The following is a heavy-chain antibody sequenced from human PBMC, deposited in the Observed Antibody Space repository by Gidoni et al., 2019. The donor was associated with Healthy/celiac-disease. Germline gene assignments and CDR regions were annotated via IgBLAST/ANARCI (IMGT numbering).Heavy chain of an antibody. CDR2: IYTSGST. CDR1: GGSISSYY. J-gene: IGHJ6*03. Sequence: QVQLQESGPGLVKPSETLSLTCTVSGGSISSYYWSWIRQPAGKGLEWIGRIYTSGSTNYNPSLKSRVTMSVDTSKNQFSLKLSSVTAADTAVYYCAREGRITIFGVVISVGQEYGYMDVWGKGTTVTVSS. D-gene: IGHD3-3*01. V-gene: IGHV4-4*07. CDR3: AREGRITIFGVVISVGQEYGYMDV.